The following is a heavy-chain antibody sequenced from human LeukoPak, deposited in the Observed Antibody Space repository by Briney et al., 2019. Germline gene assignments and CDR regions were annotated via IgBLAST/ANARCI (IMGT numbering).Heavy chain of an antibody. CDR3: ARYYYDSSGGDAFDI. V-gene: IGHV4-34*01. Sequence: PSETLSLTCAVYGGSFSGYYWSWIRQPPGKGLEWIGEINHSGSTNYNPSLKSRVTISVDTSKNQFSLKLSSVTAADTAVYYCARYYYDSSGGDAFDIWGQGTMVTVSS. D-gene: IGHD3-22*01. CDR2: INHSGST. J-gene: IGHJ3*02. CDR1: GGSFSGYY.